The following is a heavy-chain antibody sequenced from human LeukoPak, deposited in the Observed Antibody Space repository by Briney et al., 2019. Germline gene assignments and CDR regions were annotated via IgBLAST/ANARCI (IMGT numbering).Heavy chain of an antibody. D-gene: IGHD3-22*01. CDR1: GFTFDDYG. Sequence: GGSLRLSCAASGFTFDDYGMSWVRQAPGKGLEWVSGINWNGGSTGYADSVKGRFTISRDNAKNSLYLQMNSLRAEDTAVYYCAKGGPITMIVVVILDAFDIWGQGTMVTVSS. J-gene: IGHJ3*02. V-gene: IGHV3-20*04. CDR3: AKGGPITMIVVVILDAFDI. CDR2: INWNGGST.